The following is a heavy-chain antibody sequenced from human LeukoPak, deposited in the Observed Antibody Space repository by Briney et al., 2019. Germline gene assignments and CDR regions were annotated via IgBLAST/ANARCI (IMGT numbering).Heavy chain of an antibody. CDR2: IDYSGST. CDR3: ASGYDNSGYYYVPDY. J-gene: IGHJ4*02. V-gene: IGHV4-39*01. D-gene: IGHD3-22*01. CDR1: GGSISSSSYY. Sequence: SETLSLTCTVSGGSISSSSYYWGWIRQPPGKGLEWIGNIDYSGSTYYNPSLKSRVTISVDTSKNQFSLKLSSVTAAEPAVYYCASGYDNSGYYYVPDYWGQGTLVTVSS.